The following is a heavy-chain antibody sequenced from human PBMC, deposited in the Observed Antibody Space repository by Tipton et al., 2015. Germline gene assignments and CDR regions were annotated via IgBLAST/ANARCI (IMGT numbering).Heavy chain of an antibody. V-gene: IGHV6-1*01. D-gene: IGHD6-19*01. CDR1: GDSVSSSTSA. Sequence: PGLVKPSQTLSLTCDISGDSVSSSTSAWNWIRQSPSRGLEWLGRTYYRSKWYYEYSISVKSRVTVTPDTSKNQFSLHLNSVTPEDTSVYYCTRDPADYYGMDVWGQRTTGPVSS. J-gene: IGHJ6*02. CDR2: TYYRSKWYY. CDR3: TRDPADYYGMDV.